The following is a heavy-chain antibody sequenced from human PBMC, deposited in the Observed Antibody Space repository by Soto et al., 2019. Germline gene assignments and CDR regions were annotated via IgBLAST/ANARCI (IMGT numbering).Heavy chain of an antibody. V-gene: IGHV4-59*01. J-gene: IGHJ6*02. CDR1: VGALASCY. Sequence: SQTRSLTFTLSVGALASCYVSWTRHPPGKGVQWIGYFFNTGRANYNAPLKTGVSTQLHTSNYQFSLKLRSVTAADTAVFYCTRDGDGRLTTNPYYYNGMDVWGPGTTVTVS. CDR3: TRDGDGRLTTNPYYYNGMDV. CDR2: FFNTGRA. D-gene: IGHD4-4*01.